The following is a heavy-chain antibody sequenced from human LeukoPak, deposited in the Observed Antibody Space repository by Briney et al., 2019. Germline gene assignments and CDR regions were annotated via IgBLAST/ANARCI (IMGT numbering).Heavy chain of an antibody. Sequence: ASVKVSCKASGYTFTSYGISWVRQAPGQGLEWMGWISAYNGNTNYAQKLQGRVTMTTDTSTSTAYMELRSLRSDDTAVYYCARDLGYYDSSGYHGSSRAGYFQHWGQGTLVTVSS. V-gene: IGHV1-18*01. J-gene: IGHJ1*01. D-gene: IGHD3-22*01. CDR2: ISAYNGNT. CDR3: ARDLGYYDSSGYHGSSRAGYFQH. CDR1: GYTFTSYG.